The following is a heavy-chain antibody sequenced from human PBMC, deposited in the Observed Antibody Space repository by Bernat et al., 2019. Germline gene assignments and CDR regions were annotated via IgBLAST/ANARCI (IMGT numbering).Heavy chain of an antibody. Sequence: QVQLVESGGGVVQPGGSLRLSCAASGFIFSSYGMHWVRQAPGKGLEWVAVIWYDGSNKYYADSVKGRFTISRDNSKNTLYLQMNSLRAEDTAVYYCARDPYFGSGYFDYWGQGTLVTVSS. CDR2: IWYDGSNK. D-gene: IGHD2-21*01. CDR3: ARDPYFGSGYFDY. V-gene: IGHV3-33*01. J-gene: IGHJ4*02. CDR1: GFIFSSYG.